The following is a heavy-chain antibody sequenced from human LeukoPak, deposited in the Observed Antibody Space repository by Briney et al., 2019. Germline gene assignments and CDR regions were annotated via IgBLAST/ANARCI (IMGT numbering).Heavy chain of an antibody. D-gene: IGHD1-14*01. CDR2: ISYRGTP. CDR3: ARTTLLWYFDN. CDR1: GDSINSGSYY. J-gene: IGHJ4*01. V-gene: IGHV4-39*01. Sequence: SDTLSLPCTVSGDSINSGSYYWGWIRRPPGTGLEWIGSISYRGTPSYNPSLRSRVTMSVDTSKNQFSLNLKSVTAPDTAVFYCARTTLLWYFDNGGPGALVAVSS.